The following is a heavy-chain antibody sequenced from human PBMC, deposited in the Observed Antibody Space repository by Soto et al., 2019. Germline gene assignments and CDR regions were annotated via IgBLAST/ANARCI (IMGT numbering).Heavy chain of an antibody. D-gene: IGHD2-8*02. CDR1: GFTFSSYA. Sequence: TGGSLRLSCAASGFTFSSYALSWVRQGPGKGLEWVSGISGSGDSKHYSDSLKGRFTISRDNSKNTLFLQMNSLRAEDTAVYYCARDRSCSSGYYGMDVWGQGTTVTVSS. J-gene: IGHJ6*02. V-gene: IGHV3-23*01. CDR3: ARDRSCSSGYYGMDV. CDR2: ISGSGDSK.